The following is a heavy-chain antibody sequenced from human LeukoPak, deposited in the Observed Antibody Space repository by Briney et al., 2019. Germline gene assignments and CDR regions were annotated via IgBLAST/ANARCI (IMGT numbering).Heavy chain of an antibody. CDR1: GASINSGSYY. D-gene: IGHD6-19*01. CDR2: FYSSGST. V-gene: IGHV4-61*09. CDR3: ATDFGDSSGWYRF. J-gene: IGHJ4*02. Sequence: SETLSLTCTVSGASINSGSYYWSWIRQPAGKGLEFIGHFYSSGSTNYNPSLKSRVSISVDTSKNQFSLEVTSVTAADTAVYYCATDFGDSSGWYRFWGQGTLVAVSS.